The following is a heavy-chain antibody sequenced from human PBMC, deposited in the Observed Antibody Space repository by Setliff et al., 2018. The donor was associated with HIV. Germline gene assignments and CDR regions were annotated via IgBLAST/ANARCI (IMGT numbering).Heavy chain of an antibody. J-gene: IGHJ4*02. CDR1: GFTVSRNH. D-gene: IGHD3-10*01. V-gene: IGHV3-53*01. Sequence: PGGSLRLSCAASGFTVSRNHMSWVRQAPGKGLEWVSIIYSDNRTYYADSVKGRFTISRDNAKNSLFLQMNSLRVEDTAVYYCARSALEVRGISNYWGQGTLVTVSS. CDR2: IYSDNRT. CDR3: ARSALEVRGISNY.